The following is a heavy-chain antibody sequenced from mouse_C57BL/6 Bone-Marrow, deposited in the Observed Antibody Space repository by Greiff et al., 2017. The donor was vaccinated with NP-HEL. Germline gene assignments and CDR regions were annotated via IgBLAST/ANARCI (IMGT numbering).Heavy chain of an antibody. CDR2: IYPGSGNT. Sequence: VQLQQSGAELVRPGASVKLSCKASGYTFTDYYINWVKQRPGQGLEWIARIYPGSGNTYYNEKFKGKATLTAEKSSSTAYMQLSSLTSEDSAVYFCASPCSYWYFDVWGTGTTVTVSS. CDR3: ASPCSYWYFDV. CDR1: GYTFTDYY. J-gene: IGHJ1*03. V-gene: IGHV1-76*01.